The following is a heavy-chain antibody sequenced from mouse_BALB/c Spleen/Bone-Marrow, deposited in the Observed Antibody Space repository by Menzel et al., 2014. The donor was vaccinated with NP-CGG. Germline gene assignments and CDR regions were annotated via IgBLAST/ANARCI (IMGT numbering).Heavy chain of an antibody. CDR1: GFNIKDTY. J-gene: IGHJ2*01. V-gene: IGHV14-3*02. D-gene: IGHD2-2*01. Sequence: EVQLQQSGAELVKPGASVKLSCTASGFNIKDTYMHWVKQRPEQGLEWIGRIDPANGNTKYDPKFQGKAFITADTSSNTAYLQLSSLTSEDTAVYYCASYVYGYYFDYWGQGTTLTVSS. CDR2: IDPANGNT. CDR3: ASYVYGYYFDY.